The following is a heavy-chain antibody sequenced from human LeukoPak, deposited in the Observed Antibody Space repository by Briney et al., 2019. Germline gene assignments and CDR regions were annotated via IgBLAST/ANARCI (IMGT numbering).Heavy chain of an antibody. J-gene: IGHJ4*02. Sequence: PGGSLRLSCAASGFTFSSYAMSWVRQAPGKGLEWVSAISGSGGSTYYADSVKGRFTISRDNSKNTLYLQMNSLRAEDTAVYYCAKDLYSGSYWLASTEPFFDYWGQGTLVTVSS. V-gene: IGHV3-23*01. CDR2: ISGSGGST. D-gene: IGHD1-26*01. CDR3: AKDLYSGSYWLASTEPFFDY. CDR1: GFTFSSYA.